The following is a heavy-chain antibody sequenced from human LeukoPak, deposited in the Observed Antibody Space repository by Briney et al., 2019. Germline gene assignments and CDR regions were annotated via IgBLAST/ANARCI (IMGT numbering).Heavy chain of an antibody. CDR2: IIPIFGTA. J-gene: IGHJ3*02. CDR3: ARRDSLGYCSSTSCYSNAFDI. Sequence: GSSVKVSCKASGGTFSSYAISWVRQAPGQGLEWMGGIIPIFGTANYAQKFQGRVTITADESTSTAYMELSSVRSEDTAVYYCARRDSLGYCSSTSCYSNAFDIWGQGTMVTVSS. CDR1: GGTFSSYA. V-gene: IGHV1-69*01. D-gene: IGHD2-2*01.